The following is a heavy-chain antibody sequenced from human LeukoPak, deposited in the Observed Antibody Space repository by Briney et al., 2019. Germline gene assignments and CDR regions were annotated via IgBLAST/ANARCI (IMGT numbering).Heavy chain of an antibody. CDR1: GFTFSSYE. Sequence: GGSLRLSCAASGFTFSSYEMNWVRQAPGKGLEWVANIKQDGSEKYYVDSVKGRFTISRDNAKNSLYLQMNSLRAEDTAVYYCARESNYDSSGYPFDYWGQGTLVTVSS. J-gene: IGHJ4*02. D-gene: IGHD3-22*01. CDR2: IKQDGSEK. CDR3: ARESNYDSSGYPFDY. V-gene: IGHV3-7*01.